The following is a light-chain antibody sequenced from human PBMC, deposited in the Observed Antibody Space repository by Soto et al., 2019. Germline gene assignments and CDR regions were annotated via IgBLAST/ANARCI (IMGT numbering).Light chain of an antibody. CDR1: QGMNNY. Sequence: DIQMTQSPSSLSASVGDRVTITCRASQGMNNYLAWYQQKPGKVPKLLIYGASTLQSGVPSRFSGSGSGTDFTLTISSLQPEDVATYYCQKYNSASLTFGGGTKVEI. CDR3: QKYNSASLT. J-gene: IGKJ4*01. CDR2: GAS. V-gene: IGKV1-27*01.